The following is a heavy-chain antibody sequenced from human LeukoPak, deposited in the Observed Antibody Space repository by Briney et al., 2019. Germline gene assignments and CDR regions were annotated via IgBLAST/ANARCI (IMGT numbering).Heavy chain of an antibody. CDR2: ISSSGSTI. CDR3: ARDKGYQHCFDY. CDR1: GFTVSSNY. J-gene: IGHJ4*02. Sequence: GGSLRLSCAASGFTVSSNYMNWVRRAPGKGLEWVSYISSSGSTIYYADSVKGRFTISRDNAKNSLYLQMNSLRAEDTAVYYCARDKGYQHCFDYWGQGILVTVSS. V-gene: IGHV3-11*04. D-gene: IGHD3-16*02.